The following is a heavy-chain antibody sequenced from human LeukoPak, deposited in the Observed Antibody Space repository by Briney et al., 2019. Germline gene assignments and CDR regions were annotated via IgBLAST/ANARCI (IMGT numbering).Heavy chain of an antibody. V-gene: IGHV3-74*01. Sequence: QPGGSLGLSCAASGFTFSRYWMHWVRQAPGKGLVWVSRINSDESDTSYADSVKGRFTISRDNAKNTLYLQMNSLRAEDTAVYYCARDGSLPDYWGQGTLVTVSS. CDR2: INSDESDT. CDR1: GFTFSRYW. J-gene: IGHJ4*02. CDR3: ARDGSLPDY.